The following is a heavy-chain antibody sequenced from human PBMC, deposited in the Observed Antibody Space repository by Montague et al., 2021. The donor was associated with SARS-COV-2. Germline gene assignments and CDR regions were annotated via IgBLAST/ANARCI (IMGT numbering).Heavy chain of an antibody. D-gene: IGHD3-9*01. J-gene: IGHJ5*02. Sequence: SETLSLTCAVYGGSFSGYYWSWIRQPPGKVLEWIGEINHSGSTNYNPSLKSRVTISVDTSKNQFSLKLSSVTAADTAVYYCARARYSFSLTRGSTGFDPWGQGTLVTVSS. CDR3: ARARYSFSLTRGSTGFDP. CDR2: INHSGST. CDR1: GGSFSGYY. V-gene: IGHV4-34*01.